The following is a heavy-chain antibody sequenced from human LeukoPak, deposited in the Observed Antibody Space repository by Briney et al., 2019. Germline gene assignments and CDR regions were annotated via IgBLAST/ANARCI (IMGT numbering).Heavy chain of an antibody. Sequence: PSETLSLTCVVSGGSVHRSFWTWVRHPPRRGRECVGRIYSSGTTDYSTSLKSRLTIAIDTSKNHFSLRLASVTAADTAVYYCGRRPAVDGPIDNWGQGILVAVSS. V-gene: IGHV4-59*02. CDR3: GRRPAVDGPIDN. J-gene: IGHJ4*02. CDR2: IYSSGTT. CDR1: GGSVHRSF. D-gene: IGHD3/OR15-3a*01.